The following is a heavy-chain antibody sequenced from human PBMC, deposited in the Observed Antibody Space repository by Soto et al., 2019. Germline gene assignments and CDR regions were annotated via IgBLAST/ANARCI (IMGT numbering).Heavy chain of an antibody. D-gene: IGHD5-12*01. CDR2: INPNSGGT. J-gene: IGHJ4*02. Sequence: ASVKVSCKASGYTFTCYYMHWVRQAPGQGLEWMGWINPNSGGTNYAQKFQGWVTMTRDTSISTAYMELSRLRSDDTAVYYCARGGDGYNYVSDYWGQGTLVTVSS. V-gene: IGHV1-2*04. CDR3: ARGGDGYNYVSDY. CDR1: GYTFTCYY.